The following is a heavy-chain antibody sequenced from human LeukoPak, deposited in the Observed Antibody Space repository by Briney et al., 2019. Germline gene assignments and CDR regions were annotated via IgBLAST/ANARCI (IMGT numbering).Heavy chain of an antibody. CDR1: GFSLSSNAVG. J-gene: IGHJ4*02. V-gene: IGHV2-5*02. CDR3: AHSGYNSGFYFDF. CDR2: ISWDDYK. Sequence: ESGPTLVRPTQTLTLTCTFSGFSLSSNAVGVAWIRQPPGKALEWLALISWDDYKRSNPFLRSRLSITKDTSKNQVVLTMTNMDPVDTGTYYCAHSGYNSGFYFDFWGQGTLVTVSS. D-gene: IGHD6-19*01.